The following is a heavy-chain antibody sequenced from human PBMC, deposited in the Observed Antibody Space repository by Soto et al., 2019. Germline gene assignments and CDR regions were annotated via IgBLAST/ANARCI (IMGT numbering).Heavy chain of an antibody. Sequence: SETLSLTCTVSGGSISIYYWSWIRQPPGKGLEWIGYIYYSGSTNYNPSLKSRVTISVDTSKNQFSLKLSSVTAADTAVYYCASLYCSSTSCHFQHWGQGTLVTVSS. CDR3: ASLYCSSTSCHFQH. J-gene: IGHJ1*01. D-gene: IGHD2-2*01. V-gene: IGHV4-59*08. CDR1: GGSISIYY. CDR2: IYYSGST.